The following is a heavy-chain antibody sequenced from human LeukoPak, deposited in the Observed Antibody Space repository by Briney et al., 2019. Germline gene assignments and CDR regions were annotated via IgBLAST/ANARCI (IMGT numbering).Heavy chain of an antibody. CDR1: GGSFSSYS. D-gene: IGHD3-22*01. J-gene: IGHJ4*02. V-gene: IGHV4-34*01. Sequence: SETLSLTCAVYGGSFSSYSWSWVRQPPGKGLEWIGESSHSGSPNYSPSLKSRVTMSLDTSRNQFSLRLNSVTAADTAVYYCASAPNYYVSSGSDYWGQGILVTVSS. CDR3: ASAPNYYVSSGSDY. CDR2: SSHSGSP.